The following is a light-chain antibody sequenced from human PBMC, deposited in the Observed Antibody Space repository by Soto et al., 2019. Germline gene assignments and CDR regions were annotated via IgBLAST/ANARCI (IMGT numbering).Light chain of an antibody. CDR2: EVS. CDR1: SSDVGGYNY. V-gene: IGLV2-14*01. CDR3: SSYTSRPTLFV. Sequence: QSALTQPASVSGSPGQSITISCTGTSSDVGGYNYVSWYQQHPGKAPKLVIFEVSIRPSGVSIRFSGSKSGNTASLTISGLLSEDEADYYCSSYTSRPTLFVFGSGTKLTVL. J-gene: IGLJ1*01.